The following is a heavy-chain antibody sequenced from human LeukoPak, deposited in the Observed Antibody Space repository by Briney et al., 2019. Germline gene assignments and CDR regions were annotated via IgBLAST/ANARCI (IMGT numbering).Heavy chain of an antibody. CDR1: GFTFNTYG. CDR3: AKAAYCTSTSCHFSGYAQRPLDS. CDR2: ISNDGTNK. J-gene: IGHJ4*02. V-gene: IGHV3-30*18. Sequence: PGGSLRLSYAASGFTFNTYGMHWVRQAPGKGLEWVAGISNDGTNKDYAESVKGRFTISRDNSKNTIYLQMSSLRAEDTAVYYCAKAAYCTSTSCHFSGYAQRPLDSWGQGTLVTVSS. D-gene: IGHD2-2*01.